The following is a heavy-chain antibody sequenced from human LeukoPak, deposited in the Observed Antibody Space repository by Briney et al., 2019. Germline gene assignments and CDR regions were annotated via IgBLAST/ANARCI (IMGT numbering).Heavy chain of an antibody. CDR2: IKGDGSET. CDR1: GFRFSGYW. CDR3: AREEVKSFDN. V-gene: IGHV3-7*03. Sequence: GGSLSLSCAASGFRFSGYWVTWVRQAPGKGLEWVANIKGDGSETSYVTPVRGRFTISRDNAKNSLYLQMNNLRVEDTAVYYCAREEVKSFDNWGQGTLVTVSS. J-gene: IGHJ4*02.